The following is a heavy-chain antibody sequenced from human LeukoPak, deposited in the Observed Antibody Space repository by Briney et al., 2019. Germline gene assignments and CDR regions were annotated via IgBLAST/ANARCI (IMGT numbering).Heavy chain of an antibody. J-gene: IGHJ3*02. Sequence: ASVKVSCKASGYTFTSYGISWVRQAPGRGLDWLGWISGYNGKTIYAEKHQGRVTLTTDTSTSTAYMELRSLRSDDTAVYYCARPTGEHAFDIWGQGTMVTVSS. CDR2: ISGYNGKT. V-gene: IGHV1-18*01. CDR3: ARPTGEHAFDI. D-gene: IGHD7-27*01. CDR1: GYTFTSYG.